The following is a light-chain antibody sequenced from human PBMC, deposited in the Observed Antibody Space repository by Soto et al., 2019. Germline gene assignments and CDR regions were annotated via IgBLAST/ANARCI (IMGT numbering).Light chain of an antibody. CDR3: QQLNGYPLT. V-gene: IGKV1-9*01. CDR1: QGISSY. CDR2: TAS. J-gene: IGKJ4*01. Sequence: DIQLTQSPSFLSASVGDRVTITCRASQGISSYLAWYQQKPGKAPNLLIYTASTLHSGVPSRFSGSGSGTEFTLTISSLQPEDFATYYFQQLNGYPLTFGGVTKVEIK.